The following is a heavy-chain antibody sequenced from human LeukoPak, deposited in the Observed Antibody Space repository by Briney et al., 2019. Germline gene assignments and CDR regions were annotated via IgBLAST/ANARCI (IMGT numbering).Heavy chain of an antibody. CDR3: ARVSRIAVAEFDY. V-gene: IGHV3-23*01. Sequence: PGGSLRLSCAASGFTFSNYAMSWVRQAPGKGLEWVSAISGSGGSTYYADSVKGRFTISRDNSKNTLYLQMNSLRAEDTAVYYCARVSRIAVAEFDYWGQGTLVTVSS. CDR2: ISGSGGST. J-gene: IGHJ4*02. CDR1: GFTFSNYA. D-gene: IGHD6-19*01.